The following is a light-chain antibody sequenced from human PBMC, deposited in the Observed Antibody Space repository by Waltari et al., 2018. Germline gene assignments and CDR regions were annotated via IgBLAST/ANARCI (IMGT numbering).Light chain of an antibody. CDR2: WAS. V-gene: IGKV4-1*01. CDR1: QTFLYSSNNKNY. J-gene: IGKJ3*01. Sequence: DIVMTQSPASLAVSLGERATTTCNSSQTFLYSSNNKNYLAWYQQKTGQPPRLLIYWASTRDSGVPARFSGSGSGTDFTLTISSLQAEDAAVYYCQQYFDSPLTFGPGTRVEI. CDR3: QQYFDSPLT.